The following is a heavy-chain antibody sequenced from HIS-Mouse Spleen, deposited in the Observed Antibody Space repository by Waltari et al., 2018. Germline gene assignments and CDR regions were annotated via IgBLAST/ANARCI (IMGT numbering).Heavy chain of an antibody. J-gene: IGHJ4*02. D-gene: IGHD4-17*01. Sequence: QLQLQESGPGLVKPSETLSLTCTVPGCSLSSSSYYWGWIRQPPGKGLGWIGSIYYSGSTYYNPSLKSRVTISVDTSKNQFSLKLSSVTAADTAVYYCAYGDYFDYWGQGTLVTVSS. V-gene: IGHV4-39*01. CDR3: AYGDYFDY. CDR1: GCSLSSSSYY. CDR2: IYYSGST.